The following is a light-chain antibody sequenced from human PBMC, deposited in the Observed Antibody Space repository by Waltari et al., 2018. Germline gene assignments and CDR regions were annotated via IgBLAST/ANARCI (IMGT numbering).Light chain of an antibody. V-gene: IGKV4-1*01. CDR3: QQYSGSPLT. CDR2: WAS. CDR1: QSLLDPPNNKNY. J-gene: IGKJ4*01. Sequence: DIVLTQSPDSLAVSLGERATINCKSSQSLLDPPNNKNYLAWYRQKPGQPPQLLFYWASTRNSGVPGRLSGGGSGSDFTLTISGLQADDVAVYYCQQYSGSPLTFGGGTKVEIE.